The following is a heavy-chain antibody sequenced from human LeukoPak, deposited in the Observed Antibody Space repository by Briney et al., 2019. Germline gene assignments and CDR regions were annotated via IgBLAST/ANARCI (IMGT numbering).Heavy chain of an antibody. CDR3: ARGGGFLIDY. D-gene: IGHD5-12*01. CDR1: GFTFSSYS. J-gene: IGHJ4*02. V-gene: IGHV3-48*04. CDR2: ISSSSSTI. Sequence: GGSLRLSCAASGFTFSSYSMNWVRQAPGKGLEWVSYISSSSSTIYYADSVKGRFTISRDNAEKSLYLQMNSLRAEDTAVYFCARGGGFLIDYYGQGTLVTVSS.